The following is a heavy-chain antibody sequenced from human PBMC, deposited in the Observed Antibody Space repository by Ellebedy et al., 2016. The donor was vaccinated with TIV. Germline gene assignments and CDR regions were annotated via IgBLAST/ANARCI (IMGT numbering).Heavy chain of an antibody. Sequence: GESLKISCAASGFTFSSYAMSWVRQAPGKGLEWVSAISGSGGSTYYADSVKGRFTISRDNSKNTLYLQMNSLRAEDTAVYYCAKGRMGGLKSSPRVGYYFDYWGQGTLVTVSS. CDR3: AKGRMGGLKSSPRVGYYFDY. CDR2: ISGSGGST. V-gene: IGHV3-23*01. D-gene: IGHD3-16*01. J-gene: IGHJ4*02. CDR1: GFTFSSYA.